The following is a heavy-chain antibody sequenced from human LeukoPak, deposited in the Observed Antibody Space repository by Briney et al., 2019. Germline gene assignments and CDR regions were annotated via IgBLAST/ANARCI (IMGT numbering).Heavy chain of an antibody. Sequence: GGSLRLSCAASGFTFSSYWMSWVRQAPGKGLEWVANIKQDGSEKYYVDPVKGRFTISRDNAKNSLFLQMNGLRAEDTAVYYCARVDCSSTSCHDFYYYGMDVWGQGTTVTVSS. CDR3: ARVDCSSTSCHDFYYYGMDV. CDR1: GFTFSSYW. J-gene: IGHJ6*02. CDR2: IKQDGSEK. V-gene: IGHV3-7*01. D-gene: IGHD2-2*01.